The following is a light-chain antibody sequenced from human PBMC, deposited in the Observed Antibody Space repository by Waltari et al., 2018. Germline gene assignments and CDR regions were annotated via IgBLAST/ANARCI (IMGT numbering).Light chain of an antibody. J-gene: IGLJ1*01. V-gene: IGLV2-23*02. Sequence: QSALTQPASVSGSPGQSITISCTGVSSAVGGYNYVSWYQQYPGKAPKLMVYDVTKRPSGVSNRFSGSKSGNTASLTISGLQAEDEADYYCCSYAGSSTYVFGTGTKVTLL. CDR1: SSAVGGYNY. CDR3: CSYAGSSTYV. CDR2: DVT.